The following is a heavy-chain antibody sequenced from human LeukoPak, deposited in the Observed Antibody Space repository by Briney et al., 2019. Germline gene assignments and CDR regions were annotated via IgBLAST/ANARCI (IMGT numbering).Heavy chain of an antibody. D-gene: IGHD2-2*01. CDR2: IYYSGST. CDR3: ARGRVVEALDY. CDR1: GGSISSVGYS. Sequence: PSETLSLTCTVSGGSISSVGYSWSWIRQHPGKGLEWIGYIYYSGSTYYNPSLKRRVTISVDTSKHHFSLKLSSVTAADTAVYYCARGRVVEALDYWGQGTLVTVSS. V-gene: IGHV4-31*03. J-gene: IGHJ4*02.